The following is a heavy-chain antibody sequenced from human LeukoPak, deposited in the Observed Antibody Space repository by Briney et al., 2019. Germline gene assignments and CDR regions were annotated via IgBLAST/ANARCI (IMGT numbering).Heavy chain of an antibody. Sequence: QPGGSLGLSCAASGFTFSSYAMSWVRQAPGKGLEWVSAISGSGGSTYYADSVKGRFTISRDNSKNTLYLQMNSLRAEDTAVYHCAKDIEWELLRGALDIWGQGTMVTVSS. V-gene: IGHV3-23*01. CDR2: ISGSGGST. CDR3: AKDIEWELLRGALDI. J-gene: IGHJ3*02. CDR1: GFTFSSYA. D-gene: IGHD1-26*01.